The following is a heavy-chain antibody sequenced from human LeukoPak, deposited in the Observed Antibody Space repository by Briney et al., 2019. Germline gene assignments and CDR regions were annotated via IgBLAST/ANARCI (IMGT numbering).Heavy chain of an antibody. CDR1: GYTFTSYG. Sequence: ASVKVSCKASGYTFTSYGISWVRQAPGQGLEWMGWISAYNGNTNYAQKLQGRVTITTDTSTSTAYMELRSLRSDDTAVYYCARDPISGSYHRGWFDPWGQGTLVTVSS. CDR2: ISAYNGNT. D-gene: IGHD1-26*01. J-gene: IGHJ5*02. CDR3: ARDPISGSYHRGWFDP. V-gene: IGHV1-18*01.